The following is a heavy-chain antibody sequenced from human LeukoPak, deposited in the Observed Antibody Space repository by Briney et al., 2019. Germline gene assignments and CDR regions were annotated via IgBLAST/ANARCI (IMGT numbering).Heavy chain of an antibody. V-gene: IGHV4-4*09. Sequence: SETLSLTCTVSGVSISSYYWSWIRQPPGKGLEGIGYIYTSGSTNYNPSLKSRVTISVDTSKNQFSLKLSSVTAADTAVYYCARHETYYYDSSGYDAFDIWGQGTMVTVSS. CDR2: IYTSGST. CDR1: GVSISSYY. J-gene: IGHJ3*02. CDR3: ARHETYYYDSSGYDAFDI. D-gene: IGHD3-22*01.